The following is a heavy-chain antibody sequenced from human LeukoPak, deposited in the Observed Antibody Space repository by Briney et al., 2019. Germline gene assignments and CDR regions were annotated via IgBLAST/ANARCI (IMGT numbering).Heavy chain of an antibody. CDR2: IIPIFGSP. V-gene: IGHV1-69*05. J-gene: IGHJ4*02. CDR1: GGTFSSYS. Sequence: SVKVSCKASGGTFSSYSISWVRQAPGQGLEWMGGIIPIFGSPNYAQNFQGRVTISTDESTSTAYMELSSLRSEDTAVYYCARHISGDGYNWVDYWGQGTLVTVSS. CDR3: ARHISGDGYNWVDY. D-gene: IGHD5-24*01.